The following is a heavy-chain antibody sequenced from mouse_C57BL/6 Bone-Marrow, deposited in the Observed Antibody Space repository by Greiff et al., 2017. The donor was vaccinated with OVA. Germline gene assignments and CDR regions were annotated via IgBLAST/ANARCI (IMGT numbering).Heavy chain of an antibody. J-gene: IGHJ2*01. D-gene: IGHD1-1*01. Sequence: SGAELMKPGASVKLSCKATGYTFTGYWIEWVKQRPGHGLEWIGEILPGSGSTNYNEKFKGKATFTADTSSNTAYMQLSSLTTEDSAIYYCARTLILYYGSSYVGYFDYWGQGTTLTVSS. CDR3: ARTLILYYGSSYVGYFDY. V-gene: IGHV1-9*01. CDR2: ILPGSGST. CDR1: GYTFTGYW.